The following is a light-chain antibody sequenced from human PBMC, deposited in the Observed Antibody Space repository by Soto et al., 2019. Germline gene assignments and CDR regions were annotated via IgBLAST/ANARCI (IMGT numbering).Light chain of an antibody. Sequence: EIVLTQSPGTLSLSPGERATLFCRASQSVSSSYLAWYQQKPGQAPRLLIYGASSRATGIPDRFSGSGSGTDITRTMTRLEPEYFAVHYCPPSGSWTFGQGTKVEIK. J-gene: IGKJ1*01. CDR1: QSVSSSY. CDR2: GAS. V-gene: IGKV3-20*01. CDR3: PPSGSWT.